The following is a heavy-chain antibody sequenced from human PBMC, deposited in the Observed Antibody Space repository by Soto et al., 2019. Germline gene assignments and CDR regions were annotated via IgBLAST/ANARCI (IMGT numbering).Heavy chain of an antibody. CDR2: IYYSGST. Sequence: SQTLSLTCTVSGGSISSYYWSWIRQPPGKGLEWIGYIYYSGSTNYNPSLKSRVTISVDTSKNQFSLKLSSVTAADTAVYYCARTYGFDAFDIGGQGTMVNVS. V-gene: IGHV4-59*01. J-gene: IGHJ3*02. CDR1: GGSISSYY. D-gene: IGHD4-17*01. CDR3: ARTYGFDAFDI.